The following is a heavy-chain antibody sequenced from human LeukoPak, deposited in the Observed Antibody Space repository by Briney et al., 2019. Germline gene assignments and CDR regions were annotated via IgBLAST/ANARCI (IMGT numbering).Heavy chain of an antibody. J-gene: IGHJ5*02. V-gene: IGHV4-34*01. CDR2: INHSGST. D-gene: IGHD6-19*01. CDR3: ARVIAVAGTGWFDP. Sequence: SETLSLTCAVYGGSFSGYYWSWIRQPPGKGLEWIGEINHSGSTNYNPSLKSRVTISVDTSKNQFSLKLGSVTAADTAVYYCARVIAVAGTGWFDPWGQGTLVTVSS. CDR1: GGSFSGYY.